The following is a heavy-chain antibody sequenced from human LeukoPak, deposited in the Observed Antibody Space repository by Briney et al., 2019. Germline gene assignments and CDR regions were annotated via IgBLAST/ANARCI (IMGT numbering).Heavy chain of an antibody. Sequence: SETLSLTCAVYGVSFSGYYWSWIRQPPGKGLEWIGEINHSGSTNYNPSLKSRVTISVDTSKNQFSLKLSSVTAADTAVYYCARRRYSSSSGDDYWGQGTLVTVSS. CDR2: INHSGST. CDR3: ARRRYSSSSGDDY. D-gene: IGHD6-6*01. V-gene: IGHV4-34*01. J-gene: IGHJ4*02. CDR1: GVSFSGYY.